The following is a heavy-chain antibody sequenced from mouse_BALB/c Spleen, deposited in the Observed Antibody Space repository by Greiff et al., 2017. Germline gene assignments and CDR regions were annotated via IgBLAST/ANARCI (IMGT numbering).Heavy chain of an antibody. Sequence: QVQLQQPGAELVRPGASVKLSCKASGYTFTSYWINWVKQRPGQGLEWIGNIYPSDSYTNYNQKFKDKATLTVDKSSSTAYMQLSSPTSEDSAVYYCTRGDVRSYFDYWGQGTTLTVSS. CDR2: IYPSDSYT. D-gene: IGHD3-3*01. CDR1: GYTFTSYW. J-gene: IGHJ2*01. CDR3: TRGDVRSYFDY. V-gene: IGHV1-69*02.